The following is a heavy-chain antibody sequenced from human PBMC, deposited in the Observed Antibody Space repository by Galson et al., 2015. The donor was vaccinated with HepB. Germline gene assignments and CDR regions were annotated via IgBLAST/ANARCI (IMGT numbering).Heavy chain of an antibody. CDR1: GFIFSRYG. D-gene: IGHD1-1*01. V-gene: IGHV3-23*01. Sequence: SLRLSCAASGFIFSRYGMTWVRQAPGKGLECVSAISVSGHSTDYADSVKGRFTISRDNSKNMLYLQMNNLRAEDTAVYYCAKGTTDIDYWGQGTQVTVSS. J-gene: IGHJ4*02. CDR3: AKGTTDIDY. CDR2: ISVSGHST.